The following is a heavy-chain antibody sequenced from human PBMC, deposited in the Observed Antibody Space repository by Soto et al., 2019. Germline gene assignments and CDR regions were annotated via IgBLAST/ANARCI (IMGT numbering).Heavy chain of an antibody. CDR1: GGSFSGYY. V-gene: IGHV4-34*01. J-gene: IGHJ3*02. Sequence: QVQLQQWGAGLLKPSETLSLTCAVYGGSFSGYYWSWIRQPPGKGREWMGEINHSGSTNYNPSLKSRVTISVDTSKNQFSLKLSSVTAADTAVYYCARDRCYYGSGRPSDAFDIWGQGTMVTVSS. D-gene: IGHD3-10*01. CDR2: INHSGST. CDR3: ARDRCYYGSGRPSDAFDI.